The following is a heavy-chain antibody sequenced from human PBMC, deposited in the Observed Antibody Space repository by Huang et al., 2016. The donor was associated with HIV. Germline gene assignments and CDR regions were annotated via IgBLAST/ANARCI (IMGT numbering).Heavy chain of an antibody. Sequence: QFQLVQSGAEVKKPGSSVKVSCKASGGTFTTYTITWVRQAPGQGLEWVGGIIPIFGTPNYAQKFQGRVTITADESTSTAYMELSSLRSEDTAVYYCAREYYYDNSGYYFDYWGQGTLVTVSS. CDR2: IIPIFGTP. D-gene: IGHD3-22*01. CDR1: GGTFTTYT. J-gene: IGHJ4*02. V-gene: IGHV1-69*13. CDR3: AREYYYDNSGYYFDY.